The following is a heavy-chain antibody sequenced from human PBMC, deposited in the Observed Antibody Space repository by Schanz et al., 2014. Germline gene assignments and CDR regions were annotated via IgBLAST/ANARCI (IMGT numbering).Heavy chain of an antibody. CDR3: AKGQLLSYYFDY. V-gene: IGHV3-33*06. J-gene: IGHJ4*02. CDR2: IWYDGNKK. Sequence: QVYLVQSGGGVVQPGRSLRLSCAASGFIFSTFGMQWVRQAPGKGLEWVAVIWYDGNKKYYADSVKGRFTVSRDNSKNTLYLQMNSLRAEDTAVYYCAKGQLLSYYFDYWGQGTLVTVSS. CDR1: GFIFSTFG. D-gene: IGHD2-21*01.